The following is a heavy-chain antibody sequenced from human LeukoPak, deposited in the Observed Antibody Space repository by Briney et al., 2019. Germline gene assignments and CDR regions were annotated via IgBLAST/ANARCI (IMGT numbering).Heavy chain of an antibody. CDR3: ARGTGRGYSYGYYGAFDI. CDR2: ISSSRSTK. Sequence: GGSLRLSCAASGFTFSSYSMNWLRPAPGKRLEWVSYISSSRSTKYYADSVKGRFTISRDNAKNSLYLQMNSLRAKDTAVYYGARGTGRGYSYGYYGAFDIWGQGTMVTVSS. D-gene: IGHD5-18*01. CDR1: GFTFSSYS. V-gene: IGHV3-48*01. J-gene: IGHJ3*02.